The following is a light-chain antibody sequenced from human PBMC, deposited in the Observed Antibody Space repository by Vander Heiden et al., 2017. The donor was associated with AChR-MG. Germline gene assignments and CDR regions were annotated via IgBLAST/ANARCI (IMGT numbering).Light chain of an antibody. CDR3: SALDSSLSAHV. Sequence: QAGLTQPPSVSKGLRQTATLTCTGNSNIVGNQGAAWLQQHQGHPPKLRSYRNNNRPSGISERFSASRSGNTASLTITGLQPEDEADYYCSALDSSLSAHVFGGGTKLTVL. J-gene: IGLJ3*02. V-gene: IGLV10-54*02. CDR2: RNN. CDR1: SNIVGNQG.